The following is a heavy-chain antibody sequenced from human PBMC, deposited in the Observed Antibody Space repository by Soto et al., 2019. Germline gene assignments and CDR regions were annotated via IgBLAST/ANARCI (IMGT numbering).Heavy chain of an antibody. V-gene: IGHV4-34*12. CDR3: ARSPLSYDYVRQTWREVGDSFDV. CDR2: LIHGGST. CDR1: NSSLGAFH. D-gene: IGHD3-10*02. Sequence: SETLSLTCAIYNSSLGAFHWTWIRQPPGKGLEWIGELIHGGSTNYNPSLKSRVTFSLDTSKSQFSLHVMSVTAADTAVYYCARSPLSYDYVRQTWREVGDSFDVWGRGTSVS. J-gene: IGHJ3*01.